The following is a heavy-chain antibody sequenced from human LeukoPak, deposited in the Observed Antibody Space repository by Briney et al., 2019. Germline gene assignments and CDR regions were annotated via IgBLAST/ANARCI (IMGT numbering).Heavy chain of an antibody. J-gene: IGHJ5*02. V-gene: IGHV4-34*01. CDR1: GGSFSGYY. CDR2: INHSGST. Sequence: SETLSLTCAVYGGSFSGYYWSWIRQPPGKGLEWIGEINHSGSTNYNPSLKSRVTISVDTSKNQFSLKLSSVTAADTAVYYRARGPVVVPAAMRVRWFDPWGQGTLVTVSS. CDR3: ARGPVVVPAAMRVRWFDP. D-gene: IGHD2-2*01.